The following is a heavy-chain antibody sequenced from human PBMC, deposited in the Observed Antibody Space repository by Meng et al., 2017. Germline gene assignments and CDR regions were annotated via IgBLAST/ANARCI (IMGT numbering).Heavy chain of an antibody. CDR1: GFTFSSYD. D-gene: IGHD4-23*01. Sequence: GESLKISCAACGFTFSSYDMHWVRQAPGKGLEWVAVIWYDGSNKYYADSVKGRFTISRDNSKNTLYLQMNSLRAEDTAVYYCARDASDYGGVFDYWGQGTLVTVSS. V-gene: IGHV3-33*08. CDR2: IWYDGSNK. CDR3: ARDASDYGGVFDY. J-gene: IGHJ4*02.